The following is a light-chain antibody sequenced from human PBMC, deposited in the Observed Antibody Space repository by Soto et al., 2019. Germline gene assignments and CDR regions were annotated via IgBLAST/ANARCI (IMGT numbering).Light chain of an antibody. J-gene: IGKJ2*01. CDR1: QGISNY. V-gene: IGKV1-27*01. Sequence: DVPMTQSPSSLSASVGDRVTITCRASQGISNYLAWYQQKPGEVPNLLIYAASTLQSGVPSRFSGSGSGTDFTLTISSLQPGDVATYYCQKYNGAPYTFGQGTKLEIK. CDR3: QKYNGAPYT. CDR2: AAS.